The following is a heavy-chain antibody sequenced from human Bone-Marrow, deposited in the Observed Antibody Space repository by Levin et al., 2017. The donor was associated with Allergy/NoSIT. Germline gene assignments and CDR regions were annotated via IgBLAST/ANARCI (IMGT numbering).Heavy chain of an antibody. Sequence: PGGSLRLSCAASGFSFSDYVMNWVRQAPGKGLEWVAEISANGGDTYYADSVKGRLTIPRDNSKNTLFLQMNSLSAEDTAVYYCAEGGCGGDCYTYYLDNWGQGTLVTVSS. CDR1: GFSFSDYV. J-gene: IGHJ4*02. CDR2: ISANGGDT. D-gene: IGHD2-21*02. V-gene: IGHV3-23*01. CDR3: AEGGCGGDCYTYYLDN.